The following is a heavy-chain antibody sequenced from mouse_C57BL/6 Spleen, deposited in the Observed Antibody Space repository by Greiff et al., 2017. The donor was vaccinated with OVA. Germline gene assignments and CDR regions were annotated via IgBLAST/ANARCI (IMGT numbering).Heavy chain of an antibody. D-gene: IGHD2-4*01. CDR1: GYTFTSYW. CDR3: ARFGPYDSFAY. Sequence: VQLQQPGAELVRPGSSVKLSCRASGYTFTSYWMHWVKQRPIQGLEWIGNIDPSDSETHYNQKFKDKATLTVDKSSSTAYMQLSSLTSEDSAVYYCARFGPYDSFAYWGQGTLVTVSA. V-gene: IGHV1-52*01. J-gene: IGHJ3*01. CDR2: IDPSDSET.